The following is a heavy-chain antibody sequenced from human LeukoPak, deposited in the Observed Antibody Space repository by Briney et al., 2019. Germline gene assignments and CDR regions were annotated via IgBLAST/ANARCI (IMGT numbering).Heavy chain of an antibody. D-gene: IGHD5-24*01. J-gene: IGHJ4*02. CDR2: INPSGGST. CDR1: GYTFTSYY. Sequence: WASVTVSFTASGYTFTSYYMHWVRQAPGQGLEWMGIINPSGGSTSFAQKFQGRVTMTRDMSTSTVYMEMSSLRSEDTGVDYCARGGYNSPFDYWGQGTLVTVSS. V-gene: IGHV1-46*01. CDR3: ARGGYNSPFDY.